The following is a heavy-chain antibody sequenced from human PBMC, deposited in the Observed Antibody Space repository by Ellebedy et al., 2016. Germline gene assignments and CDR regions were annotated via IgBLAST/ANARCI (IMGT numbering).Heavy chain of an antibody. J-gene: IGHJ4*02. CDR3: AKTRSGTKNINQFDY. V-gene: IGHV3-23*01. Sequence: GGSLRLSCAASGLTFSSYVMNWVRQAPGKGLEWVSGISGSGDRTYYADSVKGRFSISRDNSKNTLYLQMNSLRAEDTAVYYCAKTRSGTKNINQFDYWGQGTLVTVSS. CDR1: GLTFSSYV. CDR2: ISGSGDRT. D-gene: IGHD3-10*01.